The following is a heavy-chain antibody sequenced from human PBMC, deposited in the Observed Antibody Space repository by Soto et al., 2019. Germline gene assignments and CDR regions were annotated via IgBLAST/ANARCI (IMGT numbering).Heavy chain of an antibody. V-gene: IGHV4-39*01. CDR2: IYYSGST. CDR3: ARHCRITMVRGVIMGPMDV. Sequence: PSETLSLTCTVSGGSISSSSYYWGWIRQPPGKGLEWIGSIYYSGSTYYNPSLKSRVTISVDTSKNQFSLKLSSVTAADTAVYYCARHCRITMVRGVIMGPMDVWGKGTTVTVSS. J-gene: IGHJ6*04. CDR1: GGSISSSSYY. D-gene: IGHD3-10*01.